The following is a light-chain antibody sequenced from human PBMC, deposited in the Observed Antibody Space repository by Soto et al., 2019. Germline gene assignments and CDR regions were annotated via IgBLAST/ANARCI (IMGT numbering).Light chain of an antibody. CDR3: SSYTSTTTVV. V-gene: IGLV2-14*03. CDR1: SSDVGGYNY. Sequence: QSALTQPASVSGSPGQSITISCTGTSSDVGGYNYVSWYQHRPGIAPKLIIYDVSLRPSGVSNRFSGSRSGNTASLTISGLQAEDEGDYYCSSYTSTTTVVFGGGTKLTVL. J-gene: IGLJ3*02. CDR2: DVS.